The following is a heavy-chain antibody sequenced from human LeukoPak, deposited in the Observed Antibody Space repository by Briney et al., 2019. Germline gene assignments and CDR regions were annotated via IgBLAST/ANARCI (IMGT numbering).Heavy chain of an antibody. CDR1: GYTDTNYG. CDR3: AREGSPAAIPSYYYYGMDV. V-gene: IGHV1-18*01. J-gene: IGHJ6*02. Sequence: GASVKVSCKASGYTDTNYGISWVRQAPGQGPEWMGWISAHNGNTNYAQKIQDRVTMTTDTSTSTAYMELRSLRSEDTAVYYCAREGSPAAIPSYYYYGMDVWGQGTTVTVSS. CDR2: ISAHNGNT. D-gene: IGHD2-2*02.